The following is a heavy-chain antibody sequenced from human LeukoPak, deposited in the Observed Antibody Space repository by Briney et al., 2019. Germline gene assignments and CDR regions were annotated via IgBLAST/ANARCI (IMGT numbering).Heavy chain of an antibody. CDR1: GGSISSSSYY. V-gene: IGHV4-39*01. CDR3: ARHRSVAGQDYFDY. CDR2: GYYSGST. J-gene: IGHJ4*02. Sequence: PSVTLSLACPVYGGSISSSSYYWEWIRQPPGKGMERIGRGYYSGSTYYNPSLKSRVTISVDTSKNQFSLKLSSVTAADTAVYYCARHRSVAGQDYFDYWGQGTLVTVSS. D-gene: IGHD6-19*01.